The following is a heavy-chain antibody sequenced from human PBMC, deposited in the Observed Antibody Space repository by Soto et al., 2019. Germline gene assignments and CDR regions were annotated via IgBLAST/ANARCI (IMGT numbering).Heavy chain of an antibody. V-gene: IGHV4-39*01. J-gene: IGHJ6*03. D-gene: IGHD3-16*01. CDR2: IYYSGST. CDR3: ARHGRGGVVEDYYYYYMDV. CDR1: GGSISSSSYY. Sequence: QLQLQESGPGLVNPSETLSLTCTVSGGSISSSSYYWGWIRQPPGKGLEWIGSIYYSGSTYYNPSLKSRVTISVDTSKNQFSLKLSSVTAADTAVYYCARHGRGGVVEDYYYYYMDVWGKGTTVTVSS.